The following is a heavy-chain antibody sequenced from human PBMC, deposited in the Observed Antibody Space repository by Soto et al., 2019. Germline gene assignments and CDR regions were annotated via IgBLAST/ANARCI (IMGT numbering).Heavy chain of an antibody. J-gene: IGHJ4*01. CDR1: GFTFSSYG. V-gene: IGHV3-33*01. Sequence: GGSLRLSCAASGFTFSSYGMHWFRQAPGKGLEWVAVIWYDGSNKYYADSVKGRFTISRDNSRNTLYLQMNSLRAEDTAVYYCARETGYSSGWYVGYWGQGTLVTVSS. D-gene: IGHD6-19*01. CDR3: ARETGYSSGWYVGY. CDR2: IWYDGSNK.